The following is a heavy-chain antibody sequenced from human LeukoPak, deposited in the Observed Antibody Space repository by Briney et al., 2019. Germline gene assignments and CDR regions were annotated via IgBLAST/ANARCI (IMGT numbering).Heavy chain of an antibody. V-gene: IGHV3-64D*09. D-gene: IGHD6-19*01. CDR3: VPVPRAVAGTHLLDY. J-gene: IGHJ4*02. Sequence: AESLTLSCSASGFTFSTYAMHWVRQPPGKGMEYVSAISSYGGSTYYADSVKGRFTISRDNSKSTLYLQMSSLRAEDAAVYYCVPVPRAVAGTHLLDYWGQGTLVTVSS. CDR2: ISSYGGST. CDR1: GFTFSTYA.